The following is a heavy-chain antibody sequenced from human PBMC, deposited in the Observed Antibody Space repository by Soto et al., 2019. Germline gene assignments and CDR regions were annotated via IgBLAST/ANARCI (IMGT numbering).Heavy chain of an antibody. J-gene: IGHJ4*02. CDR2: INSDGSNK. Sequence: SGFTFVDYYMHWVRQAPGKGLVWLSRINSDGSNKYYADSVKGRFTISRDNSKNTLYLQMNSLRAEDTAVYYCAGIAAAGMIDYWGQGTLVTVSS. CDR1: GFTFVDYY. V-gene: IGHV3-30*03. D-gene: IGHD6-13*01. CDR3: AGIAAAGMIDY.